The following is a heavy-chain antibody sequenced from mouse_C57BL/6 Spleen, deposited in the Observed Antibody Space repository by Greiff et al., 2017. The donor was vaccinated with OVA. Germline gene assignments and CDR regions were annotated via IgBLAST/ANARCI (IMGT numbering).Heavy chain of an antibody. CDR2: IDPSDSYT. Sequence: VQLQQSGAELVRPGTSVKLSCKASGYTFTSYWMHWVKQRPGQGLEWIGVIDPSDSYTNYNQKFKGKATLTVDTSSSTAYMQLSSLTSEDSAVYYCARNYGSSYVRSFDYWGQGTTLTVSS. CDR1: GYTFTSYW. D-gene: IGHD1-1*01. CDR3: ARNYGSSYVRSFDY. V-gene: IGHV1-59*01. J-gene: IGHJ2*01.